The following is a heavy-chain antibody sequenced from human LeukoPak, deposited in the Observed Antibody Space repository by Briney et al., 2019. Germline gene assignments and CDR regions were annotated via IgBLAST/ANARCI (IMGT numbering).Heavy chain of an antibody. J-gene: IGHJ5*02. Sequence: GESLKISCQGSGYSFTSYWIGWVRQMHGKGLEWMGIIYPGESDTRYSPSFQVQVTISAYKSISTAYLQWSSLKASDTAMYYCARRNYYGSGSSSNWFDPWGQGTLVTVSS. D-gene: IGHD3-10*01. CDR1: GYSFTSYW. CDR2: IYPGESDT. CDR3: ARRNYYGSGSSSNWFDP. V-gene: IGHV5-51*01.